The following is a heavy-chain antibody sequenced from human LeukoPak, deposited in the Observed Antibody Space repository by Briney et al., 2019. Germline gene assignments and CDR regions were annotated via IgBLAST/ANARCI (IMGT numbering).Heavy chain of an antibody. D-gene: IGHD6-6*01. J-gene: IGHJ4*02. Sequence: GGSLRLSCAASGFTFSSYAMSWVRQAPGKGLEWVSAISGSGGSTYYADSVKGRFTISRDNSKNTLYLQMNSLRAEDTAVYYCAKASDSSSLGWGRSWDYWGQGTLVTVSS. CDR1: GFTFSSYA. CDR3: AKASDSSSLGWGRSWDY. CDR2: ISGSGGST. V-gene: IGHV3-23*01.